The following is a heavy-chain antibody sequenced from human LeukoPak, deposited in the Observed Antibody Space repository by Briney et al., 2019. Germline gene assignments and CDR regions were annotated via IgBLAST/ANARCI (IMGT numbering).Heavy chain of an antibody. J-gene: IGHJ4*02. CDR2: ISTNGGVT. V-gene: IGHV3-64D*09. CDR3: VKDVSSTYYYFDC. CDR1: GFTFSRYA. Sequence: GGSLRLSCSASGFTFSRYAMHWVRQAPGKGLEYVSAISTNGGVTYYADSVKGRFTISRDNSKNTLYLEISSLRVEDTAVYYCVKDVSSTYYYFDCWGQGTLVTVSS. D-gene: IGHD4-11*01.